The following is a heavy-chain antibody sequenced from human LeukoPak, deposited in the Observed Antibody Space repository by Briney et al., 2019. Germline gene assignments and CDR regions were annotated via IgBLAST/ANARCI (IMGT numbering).Heavy chain of an antibody. CDR1: GYSFTSYG. J-gene: IGHJ4*02. Sequence: GESLKISCKGSGYSFTSYGISWVRQMPGKGLEWMGIIYPGDSDTRYSPSFQGQVTISADKSISTAYLQWSSLKASDTAMYYCARRGYSYGSLFDYWGQGTLVTVSS. D-gene: IGHD5-18*01. CDR3: ARRGYSYGSLFDY. CDR2: IYPGDSDT. V-gene: IGHV5-51*01.